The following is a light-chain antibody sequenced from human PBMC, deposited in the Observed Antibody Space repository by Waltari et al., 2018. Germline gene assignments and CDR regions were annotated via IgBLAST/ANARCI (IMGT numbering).Light chain of an antibody. CDR1: QGISTH. Sequence: DIQLTQSPSLLSASVSDRFTITCRANQGISTHLASYQQKPGKAPKLLIYAAATLQSAIPSRFSGSGSGTEFTLTIDSLQPEDFATYYCLHLSNFPLSFGGGTKVELK. CDR2: AAA. V-gene: IGKV1-9*01. CDR3: LHLSNFPLS. J-gene: IGKJ4*01.